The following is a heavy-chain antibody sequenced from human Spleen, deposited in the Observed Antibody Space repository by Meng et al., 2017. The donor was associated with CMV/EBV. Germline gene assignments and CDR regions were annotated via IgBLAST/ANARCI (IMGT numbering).Heavy chain of an antibody. CDR1: GFTFSGYS. CDR2: VSSSSSYI. Sequence: EVQLVESGGGLVKPGGALRRSCAASGFTFSGYSMNWVRQAPGKGLEWVSSVSSSSSYIYYADSVKGRFTISRDNAKNSLYLQMNSLRAEDTAVYYCARGDYSSGYSPLRYWGQGTLVTVSS. CDR3: ARGDYSSGYSPLRY. D-gene: IGHD3-22*01. J-gene: IGHJ4*02. V-gene: IGHV3-21*01.